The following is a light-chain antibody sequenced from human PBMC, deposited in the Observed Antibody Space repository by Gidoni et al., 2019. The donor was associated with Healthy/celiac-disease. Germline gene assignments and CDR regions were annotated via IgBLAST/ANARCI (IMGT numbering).Light chain of an antibody. CDR3: QQRSNWQS. J-gene: IGKJ2*03. CDR1: QSVGSY. Sequence: EIVLTQSPATLSLSPGERATLSCRASQSVGSYLAWYQQRPGQAPRLLIYDASNRATGIPARFSGSGSGTYFTLTISSLEPEDFAVYYCQQRSNWQSFGQGTKLEI. CDR2: DAS. V-gene: IGKV3-11*01.